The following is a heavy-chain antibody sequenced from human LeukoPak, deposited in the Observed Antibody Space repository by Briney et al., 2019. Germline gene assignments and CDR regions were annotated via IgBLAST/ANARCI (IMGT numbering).Heavy chain of an antibody. CDR3: ARDLGYYYDSSVNWFDP. V-gene: IGHV3-21*01. CDR2: ISSSSSYI. Sequence: GGSLRLSCAASGFTFSSYSMNWVRQAPGKGLEWVSSISSSSSYIYYADSVKGRFTIPRDNAKNSLYLQMNSLRAEDTAVYYCARDLGYYYDSSVNWFDPWGQGTLVTVSS. J-gene: IGHJ5*02. D-gene: IGHD3-22*01. CDR1: GFTFSSYS.